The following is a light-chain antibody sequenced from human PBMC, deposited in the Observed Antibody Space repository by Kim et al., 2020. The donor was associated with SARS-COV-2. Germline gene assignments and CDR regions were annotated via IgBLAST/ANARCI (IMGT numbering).Light chain of an antibody. CDR2: KAS. J-gene: IGKJ2*01. V-gene: IGKV1-5*03. CDR3: QQYNSYLYT. CDR1: QSISSW. Sequence: DIQMTQSPSTLSASVGDRVTITCRASQSISSWLAWYQQKPGKAPKLLIYKASSLESGVQSRFSGSGSGTEFTLTISSLQPDDFATYYCQQYNSYLYTFGQGTKLEI.